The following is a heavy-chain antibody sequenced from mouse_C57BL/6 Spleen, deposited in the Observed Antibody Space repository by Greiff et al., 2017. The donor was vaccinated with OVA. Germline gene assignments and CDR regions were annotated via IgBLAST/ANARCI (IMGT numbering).Heavy chain of an antibody. J-gene: IGHJ2*01. CDR1: GYTFTDYE. CDR3: TRSNYDGSSYRFFDY. CDR2: IDPETGGT. V-gene: IGHV1-15*01. Sequence: SGAELVRPGASVTLSCKASGYTFTDYEMHWVKQTPVHGLEWIGAIDPETGGTAYNQKFKGKAILTADKSSSTAYMELRSLTSEDSAVYYCTRSNYDGSSYRFFDYWGQGTTLTVSS. D-gene: IGHD1-1*01.